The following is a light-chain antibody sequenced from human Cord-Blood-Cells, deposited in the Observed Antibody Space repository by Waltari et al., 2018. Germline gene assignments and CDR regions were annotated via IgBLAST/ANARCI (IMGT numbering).Light chain of an antibody. CDR1: QSLLHSNGYNY. J-gene: IGKJ4*01. CDR2: LGS. V-gene: IGKV2-28*01. CDR3: MQALQTPLT. Sequence: DIVMTQSPLSLPVTPGEPASISCRSSQSLLHSNGYNYLDWYLQKPGQSPQLLIYLGSNRASGVPDRFSGSGSGTDVTLKISRVGAEDVGVYYCMQALQTPLTFGGGTKVEIK.